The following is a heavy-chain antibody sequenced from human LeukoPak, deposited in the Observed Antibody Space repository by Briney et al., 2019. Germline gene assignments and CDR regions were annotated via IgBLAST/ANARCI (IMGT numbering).Heavy chain of an antibody. V-gene: IGHV3-66*01. CDR2: IYSGGDT. CDR3: ARRTGEGYFDY. D-gene: IGHD1-1*01. J-gene: IGHJ4*02. Sequence: GGSLRLSCAASGFTVSSNYMTWVRQAPGKGPEWVSVIYSGGDTYYADSVKGRFTISRDNSKNTLYLQMNSLRAEDTAVYYCARRTGEGYFDYWGQGTLVTVSS. CDR1: GFTVSSNY.